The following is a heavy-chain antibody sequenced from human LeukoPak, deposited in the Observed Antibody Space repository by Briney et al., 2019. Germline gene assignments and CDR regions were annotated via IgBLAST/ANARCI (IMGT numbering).Heavy chain of an antibody. CDR2: IYYSGST. CDR3: ARSAAGTDAFDN. D-gene: IGHD6-13*01. CDR1: GGSISSSSYY. J-gene: IGHJ3*02. Sequence: NPSETLSLTCTVSGGSISSSSYYWGWIRQPPGKGLEWIGSIYYSGSTYYNPSLKSRVTISVDTSKNQFSLKLSSVTAADTAVYYCARSAAGTDAFDNWGQGTMVTVSS. V-gene: IGHV4-39*01.